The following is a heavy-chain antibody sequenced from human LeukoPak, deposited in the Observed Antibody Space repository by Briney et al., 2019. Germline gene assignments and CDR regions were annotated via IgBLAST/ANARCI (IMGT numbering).Heavy chain of an antibody. V-gene: IGHV3-15*07. D-gene: IGHD5-24*01. CDR3: TTPHDGYDRV. Sequence: GGSLRLSCAASGFTFSTAWMIWVRQAPGKGLEWVGRIKSFNNGGTIDYSAPVKGRFTISRDDSKNTLYLQMNNLKNEDTAIYFCTTPHDGYDRVGGQGTLVTVSS. CDR2: IKSFNNGGTI. J-gene: IGHJ4*02. CDR1: GFTFSTAW.